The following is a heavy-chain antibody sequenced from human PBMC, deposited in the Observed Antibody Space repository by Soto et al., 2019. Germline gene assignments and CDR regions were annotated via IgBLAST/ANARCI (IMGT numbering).Heavy chain of an antibody. D-gene: IGHD3-22*01. CDR1: GFTFTSSA. Sequence: ASVKVSCKASGFTFTSSAVQWVRQARGQRLEWIGWIVVGSGNTNYAQKFQERVTITRDMSTSTAYMELSSLRSEDTAVYYCARNCYDSSGCRHYYYYYGMDVWGQGTTVTVSS. CDR2: IVVGSGNT. CDR3: ARNCYDSSGCRHYYYYYGMDV. V-gene: IGHV1-58*01. J-gene: IGHJ6*02.